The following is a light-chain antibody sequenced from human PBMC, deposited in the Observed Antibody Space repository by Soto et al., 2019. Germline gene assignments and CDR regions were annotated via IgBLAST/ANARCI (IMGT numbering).Light chain of an antibody. V-gene: IGLV1-40*01. J-gene: IGLJ2*01. CDR3: QSYDSSLSGAGI. CDR1: RSNLGAGYD. CDR2: GNS. Sequence: QSVLTQPPSVSGAPGQRVTISCTGSRSNLGAGYDVNWYQQLPGTAPKVLIYGNSNRPSGVPDRFSGSRSGTSASLAITGLQAEDEADYYCQSYDSSLSGAGIFGGGTKVTVL.